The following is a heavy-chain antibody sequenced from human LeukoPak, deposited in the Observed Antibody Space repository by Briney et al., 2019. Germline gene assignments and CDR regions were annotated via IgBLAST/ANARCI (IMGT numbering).Heavy chain of an antibody. V-gene: IGHV1-69*13. CDR3: ARGGGGYSYGKV. J-gene: IGHJ4*02. D-gene: IGHD5-18*01. CDR2: IIPIFGTA. CDR1: GGTFSSCA. Sequence: SVKVSCKASGGTFSSCAISWVRQAPGQGLEWMGGIIPIFGTANYAQKFQGRVTITADESTSTAYMELNSLRSEDTAVYYCARGGGGYSYGKVWGQGTLVTVSS.